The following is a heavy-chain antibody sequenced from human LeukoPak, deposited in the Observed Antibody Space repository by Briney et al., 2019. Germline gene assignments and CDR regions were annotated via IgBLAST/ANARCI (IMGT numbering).Heavy chain of an antibody. CDR2: IYSDETT. D-gene: IGHD6-13*01. J-gene: IGHJ4*02. V-gene: IGHV3-66*04. CDR3: ARRITTSGLYYFDL. CDR1: GLTVSGNY. Sequence: PGGSLRLSCAASGLTVSGNYMSWVRQASGKGLEWVSIIYSDETTAYPDSVKGRFTISRDNSKNMLYLQMNSLRAEDTAVYYCARRITTSGLYYFDLWGQGTLVTVSS.